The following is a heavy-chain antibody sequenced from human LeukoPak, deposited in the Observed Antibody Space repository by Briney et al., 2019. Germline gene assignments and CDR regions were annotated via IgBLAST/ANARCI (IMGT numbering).Heavy chain of an antibody. Sequence: SVKVSCKASGGTCSSYAISWVRQAPGQGLEWMGGIIPIFGTANYAQKFQGRVTITADESTSTAYMELSSLRSEDTAVYYCARVAATVSSYYYGSGSYYKFDYWGQGTLVTVSS. V-gene: IGHV1-69*13. J-gene: IGHJ4*02. CDR2: IIPIFGTA. CDR3: ARVAATVSSYYYGSGSYYKFDY. CDR1: GGTCSSYA. D-gene: IGHD3-10*01.